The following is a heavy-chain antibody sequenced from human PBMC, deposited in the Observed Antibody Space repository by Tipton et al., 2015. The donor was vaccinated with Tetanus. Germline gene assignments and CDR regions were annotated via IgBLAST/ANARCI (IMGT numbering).Heavy chain of an antibody. CDR1: GFTFSDHY. CDR3: ARGIDYGDYYYYGMDV. CDR2: TRNKANSYTT. D-gene: IGHD4-17*01. J-gene: IGHJ6*02. Sequence: SLRLSCAASGFTFSDHYMDWVRQAPGKGLEWVGRTRNKANSYTTEYAASVKGRFTISRDDSKNSLYLQMNSLKTEDTAVYYCARGIDYGDYYYYGMDVWGQGTTVTVSS. V-gene: IGHV3-72*01.